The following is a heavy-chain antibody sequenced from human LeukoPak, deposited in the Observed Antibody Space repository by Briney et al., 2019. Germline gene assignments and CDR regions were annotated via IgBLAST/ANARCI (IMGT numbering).Heavy chain of an antibody. CDR3: ARKGAGNIDY. Sequence: PSETLSLTCTVSGGSISSYYWSWIRQPPGKGLEWIGYIYYSGSTNYYPSLKSRVTISVDTSKNQFSLNLSSVTAADTAMYYCARKGAGNIDYWGQGTLVTVSS. D-gene: IGHD4-23*01. J-gene: IGHJ4*02. V-gene: IGHV4-59*01. CDR1: GGSISSYY. CDR2: IYYSGST.